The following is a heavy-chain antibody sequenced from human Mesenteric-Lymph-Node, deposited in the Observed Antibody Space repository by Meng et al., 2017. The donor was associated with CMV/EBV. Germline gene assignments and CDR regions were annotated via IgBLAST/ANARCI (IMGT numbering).Heavy chain of an antibody. CDR1: GGSISSSY. Sequence: GSLRLSCTVSGGSISSSYWSWIRQPPGKGLEWIGEINHSGSTNYNPSLKSRVTISVDTSKNQFSLKLSSVTAADTAVYYCARGLRRWLQLDAFDIWGQGTMVTVSS. J-gene: IGHJ3*02. D-gene: IGHD5-24*01. CDR3: ARGLRRWLQLDAFDI. V-gene: IGHV4-34*01. CDR2: INHSGST.